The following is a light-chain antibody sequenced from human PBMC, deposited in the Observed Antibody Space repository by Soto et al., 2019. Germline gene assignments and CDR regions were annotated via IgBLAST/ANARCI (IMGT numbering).Light chain of an antibody. CDR2: RAS. CDR3: QQYETYSGT. Sequence: DIQMTQSPSSLSASVGDRVTITCRASQIINTWLAWYQQKPGKDPKLLIYRASNLVNGVPSRFSGSGSGTEFTLTISSLQPDDFLIYYCQQYETYSGTVGPGTEVDL. V-gene: IGKV1-5*03. CDR1: QIINTW. J-gene: IGKJ3*01.